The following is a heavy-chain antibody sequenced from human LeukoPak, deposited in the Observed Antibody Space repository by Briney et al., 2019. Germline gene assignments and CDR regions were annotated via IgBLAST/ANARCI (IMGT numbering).Heavy chain of an antibody. CDR3: ARGYYYYGMDV. J-gene: IGHJ6*04. CDR2: ISSSSSYT. CDR1: GFTFGDYC. V-gene: IGHV3-11*06. Sequence: GGSLRLSCAASGFTFGDYCMSWIRQAPGKGLEWVSYISSSSSYTNYADSVKGRFTISRDNAKNSLYLQMNSLRAEDTAVYYCARGYYYYGMDVWGKGTTVTVSS.